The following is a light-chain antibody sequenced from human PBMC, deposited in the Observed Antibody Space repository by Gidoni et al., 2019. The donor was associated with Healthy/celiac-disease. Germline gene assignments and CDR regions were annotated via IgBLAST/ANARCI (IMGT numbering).Light chain of an antibody. CDR2: GAS. Sequence: ATLSCRASQSVTSSQLAWYQQKPGQRPRFLIYGASARAPDTPDRFSGSGSGRDFTLTISRLEPEDFGVYYCHQYGSSPFTFGPGTKLDIK. V-gene: IGKV3-20*01. CDR3: HQYGSSPFT. CDR1: QSVTSSQ. J-gene: IGKJ3*01.